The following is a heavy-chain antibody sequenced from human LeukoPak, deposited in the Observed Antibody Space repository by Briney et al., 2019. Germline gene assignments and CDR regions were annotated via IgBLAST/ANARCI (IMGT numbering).Heavy chain of an antibody. CDR1: GGSISSYY. D-gene: IGHD6-19*01. CDR3: ARGLGPYYYYGMDV. CDR2: IYYSGST. J-gene: IGHJ6*02. V-gene: IGHV4-59*01. Sequence: SETLSLTCTVSGGSISSYYWSWIRQPPGKGLEWIGYIYYSGSTNYNPSLKSRVTISVDTSKNRFSLKLSSVTAADTAVYYCARGLGPYYYYGMDVWGQGTTVTVSS.